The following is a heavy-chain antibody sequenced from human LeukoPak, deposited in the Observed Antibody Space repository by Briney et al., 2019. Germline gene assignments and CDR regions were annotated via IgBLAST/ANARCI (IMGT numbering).Heavy chain of an antibody. CDR1: GFTFDDYA. CDR3: ARESRYAFDI. CDR2: IYTSGST. V-gene: IGHV4-4*07. Sequence: LRLSCAASGFTFDDYAMHWVRQAPGKGLEWIGRIYTSGSTNYNPSLKSRVTMSVDTSKNQFSLKLSSVTAADTAVYYCARESRYAFDIWGQGTMVTVSS. J-gene: IGHJ3*02.